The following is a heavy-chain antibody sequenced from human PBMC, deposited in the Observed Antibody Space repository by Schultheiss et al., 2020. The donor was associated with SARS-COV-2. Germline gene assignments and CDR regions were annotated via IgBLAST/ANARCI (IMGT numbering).Heavy chain of an antibody. J-gene: IGHJ4*02. V-gene: IGHV1-2*02. D-gene: IGHD6-19*01. CDR2: INPNSGGT. Sequence: ASVKVSCKASGYTFTGYYMHWVRQAPGQGLEWMGWINPNSGGTNYAQKFQGRVTITRDTSTSTAYMELSRLRSDDTAVYYCARAVAGDYFDYWGQGTLVTVSS. CDR3: ARAVAGDYFDY. CDR1: GYTFTGYY.